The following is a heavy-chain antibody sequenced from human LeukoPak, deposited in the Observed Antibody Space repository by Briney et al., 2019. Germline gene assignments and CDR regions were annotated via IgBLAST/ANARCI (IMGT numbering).Heavy chain of an antibody. Sequence: PSETLSLTCTVSGGSISTSNYYWGWIRQPPGKGLEWIGSIHYSGSAYYNPSLKSRVTISVDTSRNQFSLKLSSVTAADTAVYYCARDPTVTTPFDYWGQGTLVTVSS. CDR1: GGSISTSNYY. CDR3: ARDPTVTTPFDY. V-gene: IGHV4-39*07. CDR2: IHYSGSA. D-gene: IGHD4-17*01. J-gene: IGHJ4*02.